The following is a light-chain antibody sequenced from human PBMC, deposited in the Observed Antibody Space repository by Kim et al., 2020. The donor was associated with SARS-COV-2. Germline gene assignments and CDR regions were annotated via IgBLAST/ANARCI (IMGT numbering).Light chain of an antibody. J-gene: IGKJ1*01. CDR1: QSVNSIY. CDR3: QHYGYSPWT. V-gene: IGKV3-20*01. Sequence: EIVLTQSPDTLSLSPGERATLSCRASQSVNSIYLAWYQQKPGQAPRLLIYSASNRATGIADRFSGSGSGTDFTRTITTLQPEDVAVYYCQHYGYSPWTFGRGTKVDIK. CDR2: SAS.